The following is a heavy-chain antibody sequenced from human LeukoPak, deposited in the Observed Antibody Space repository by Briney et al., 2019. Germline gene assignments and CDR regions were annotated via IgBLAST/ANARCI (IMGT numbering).Heavy chain of an antibody. CDR3: AKDLSYYDSSAL. CDR2: LSYDGSNK. CDR1: GFTFSSYA. V-gene: IGHV3-30*04. D-gene: IGHD3-22*01. J-gene: IGHJ3*01. Sequence: GGSLRLSCAASGFTFSSYAMHWVRQAPGKGLEWVAILSYDGSNKYYADSVKGRFTISRDNSNNTLYLHMNTLTAADTAVYYCAKDLSYYDSSALWGQGTMVSVSS.